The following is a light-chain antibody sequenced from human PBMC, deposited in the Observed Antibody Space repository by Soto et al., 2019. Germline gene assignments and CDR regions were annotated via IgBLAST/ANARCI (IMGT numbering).Light chain of an antibody. CDR2: FDS. CDR1: NIGSKS. V-gene: IGLV3-21*04. Sequence: SYELTQPPSVSVAPGKRARITCGGNNIGSKSVHWYQQKPGHAPVLVIYFDSDRPSWIPERFSGSKSGNTAILTISRVEAGDEADYYCQLWDSSIDHWVFGGGTKLTVL. J-gene: IGLJ3*02. CDR3: QLWDSSIDHWV.